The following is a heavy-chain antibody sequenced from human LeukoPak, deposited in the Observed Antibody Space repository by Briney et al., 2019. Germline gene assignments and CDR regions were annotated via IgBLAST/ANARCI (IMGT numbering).Heavy chain of an antibody. CDR1: GFSVSSNY. Sequence: GGSLRLSCAASGFSVSSNYMSWVRQAPGKGLEWVAVIWSDGSNKYYADSVKGRFTISRDNSKNTLYLQMNSLRAEDTAVYYCALGEYQLLPDYWGQGTLVTVSS. CDR3: ALGEYQLLPDY. D-gene: IGHD2-2*01. CDR2: IWSDGSNK. V-gene: IGHV3-33*08. J-gene: IGHJ4*02.